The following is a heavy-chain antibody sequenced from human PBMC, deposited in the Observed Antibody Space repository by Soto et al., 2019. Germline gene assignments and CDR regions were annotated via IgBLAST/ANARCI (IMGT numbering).Heavy chain of an antibody. Sequence: GASVKVSCKASGYTFTDYYMHWVRQAPGQGLEWMGWINPNSGGTNYAQKFQGWVTMTRDTSISTAYMELSRLRSDDTAVYYCARGYYYDSSGYTDAFDLWGQGTMVNVSS. CDR3: ARGYYYDSSGYTDAFDL. CDR1: GYTFTDYY. V-gene: IGHV1-2*04. CDR2: INPNSGGT. J-gene: IGHJ3*01. D-gene: IGHD3-22*01.